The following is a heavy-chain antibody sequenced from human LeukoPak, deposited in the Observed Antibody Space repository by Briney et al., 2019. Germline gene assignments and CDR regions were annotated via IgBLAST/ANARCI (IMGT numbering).Heavy chain of an antibody. CDR3: ARAMSTFGGVRNYFDS. CDR2: ISSSSSYI. D-gene: IGHD3-16*01. J-gene: IGHJ4*02. V-gene: IGHV3-21*01. CDR1: GFTFRSSS. Sequence: GGFLRLSCAASGFTFRSSSMNWVRQAPGKGLEWVSSISSSSSYIYYADSVKGRFTISRDNAKNSLYLQMNSLRAEDTAVYYCARAMSTFGGVRNYFDSWGQGTLVTVSS.